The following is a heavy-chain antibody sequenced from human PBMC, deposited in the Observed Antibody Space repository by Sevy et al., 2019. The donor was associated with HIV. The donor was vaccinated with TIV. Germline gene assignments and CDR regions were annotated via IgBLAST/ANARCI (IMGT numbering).Heavy chain of an antibody. D-gene: IGHD2-2*01. CDR3: ARDNATVSRRGLRYYYYGTDV. CDR1: GFTFSTYW. J-gene: IGHJ6*02. Sequence: GGSLRLSCAVSGFTFSTYWMSWFRQAPGKGLEWVANINEDGTEKFYVDSVKGRFTMSRDNAKNSLYLQMNSLRAEDAAVYYCARDNATVSRRGLRYYYYGTDVWGQGTTVTVSS. V-gene: IGHV3-7*01. CDR2: INEDGTEK.